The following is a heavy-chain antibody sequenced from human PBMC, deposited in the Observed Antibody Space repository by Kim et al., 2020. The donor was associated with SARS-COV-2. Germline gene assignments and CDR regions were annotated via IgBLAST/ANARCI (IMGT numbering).Heavy chain of an antibody. D-gene: IGHD4-17*01. J-gene: IGHJ6*01. Sequence: SETLSLTCTVSGGSISSSSYYWGWIRQPPGKGLEWIGSIYYSGSTSYNPSLKSRVTISVDTSKNQFSLKLSSVTAADTTVSYFARLSSAYGDYRGMDFWG. V-gene: IGHV4-39*01. CDR1: GGSISSSSYY. CDR3: ARLSSAYGDYRGMDF. CDR2: IYYSGST.